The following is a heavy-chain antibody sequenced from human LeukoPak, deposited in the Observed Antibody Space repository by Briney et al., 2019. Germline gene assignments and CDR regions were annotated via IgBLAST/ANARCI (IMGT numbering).Heavy chain of an antibody. CDR1: GYTFTSYG. CDR3: ARAGQWLD. V-gene: IGHV1-2*02. CDR2: INPNSGGT. Sequence: ASVKVSCKASGYTFTSYGISWVRQAPGQGLEWMGWINPNSGGTNYAQKFQGRVTMTRDTSISTAYMELSRLRSDDTAVYYCARAGQWLDWGQGTLVTVSS. D-gene: IGHD6-19*01. J-gene: IGHJ4*02.